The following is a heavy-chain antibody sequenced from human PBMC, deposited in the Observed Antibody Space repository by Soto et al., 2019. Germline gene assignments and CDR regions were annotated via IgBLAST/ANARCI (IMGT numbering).Heavy chain of an antibody. Sequence: EVQLVESGGGLLQPGGSLTLSCTASGFTFSNYWMHWVRQAPGKGLVWVSRTKSDGSGTSYTDSVKGRFTISRDNAYNTLYLQMSNLRAEDTAVYYCARGGLDYGTGSMDVWGKGTTVIVSS. D-gene: IGHD3-10*01. V-gene: IGHV3-74*01. J-gene: IGHJ6*03. CDR3: ARGGLDYGTGSMDV. CDR2: TKSDGSGT. CDR1: GFTFSNYW.